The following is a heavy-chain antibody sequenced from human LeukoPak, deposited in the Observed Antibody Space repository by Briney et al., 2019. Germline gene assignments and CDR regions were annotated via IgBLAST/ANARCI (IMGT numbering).Heavy chain of an antibody. V-gene: IGHV3-53*01. CDR2: IYSGGST. CDR1: GLTVSSNY. Sequence: PGGSLRLSCAASGLTVSSNYMSWVRQAPGKGLEWVSVIYSGGSTYYADSVKGRFTISRDNSKNTLYLQMNSLRAEDTAVYYCARDRLASYYYDSSGYPQPKNDAFDIWGQGTMVTVSS. D-gene: IGHD3-22*01. CDR3: ARDRLASYYYDSSGYPQPKNDAFDI. J-gene: IGHJ3*02.